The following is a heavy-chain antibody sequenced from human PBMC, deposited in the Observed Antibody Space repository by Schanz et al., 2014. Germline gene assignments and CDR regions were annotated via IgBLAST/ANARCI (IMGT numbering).Heavy chain of an antibody. J-gene: IGHJ4*02. D-gene: IGHD1-1*01. CDR2: TRPDGSNK. CDR3: TKFETRTGTNY. V-gene: IGHV3-30*02. Sequence: QVQLVESGGGVVQPGGSLRLSCAASGFTFSSYGMHWVRQAPGKGLEWVAFTRPDGSNKYYADSVKGRFTISRDNSKNTLYLQMNSLRAEDTAVYYCTKFETRTGTNYWGQGTLVTVSS. CDR1: GFTFSSYG.